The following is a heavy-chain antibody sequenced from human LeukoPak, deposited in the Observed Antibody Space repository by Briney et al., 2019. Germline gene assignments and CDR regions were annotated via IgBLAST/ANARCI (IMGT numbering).Heavy chain of an antibody. CDR1: GFTFSNAW. V-gene: IGHV3-15*01. D-gene: IGHD2-2*02. CDR3: TTLDIVVVPAAIQHYYGMDV. CDR2: IKSKTDGGTT. J-gene: IGHJ6*02. Sequence: GGSLRLSCAAFGFTFSNAWMSWVRQAPGKGLEWVGRIKSKTDGGTTDYAAPVKGRFTISRDDSKNTLYLQMNSLKTEDTAVYYCTTLDIVVVPAAIQHYYGMDVWGQGTTVTVSS.